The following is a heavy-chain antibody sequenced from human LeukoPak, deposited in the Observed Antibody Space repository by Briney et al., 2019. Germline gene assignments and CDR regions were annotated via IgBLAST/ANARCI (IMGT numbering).Heavy chain of an antibody. Sequence: SQTLSLTCTVSGGSISSGSYYWSWIRQPAGKGLEWIGRIYASGSTNYNPSLKSRVTISVDTSKNQFSLKLSSVTAADTAVYYCARVARDRWSDAFDVWGQGTMVTVSS. CDR2: IYASGST. CDR3: ARVARDRWSDAFDV. V-gene: IGHV4-61*02. D-gene: IGHD3-10*01. CDR1: GGSISSGSYY. J-gene: IGHJ3*01.